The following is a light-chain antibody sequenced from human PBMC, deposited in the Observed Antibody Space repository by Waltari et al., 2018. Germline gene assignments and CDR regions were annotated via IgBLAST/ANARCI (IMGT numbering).Light chain of an antibody. CDR3: QQYYSTPIT. J-gene: IGKJ5*01. CDR1: QSVLDSSNNKNY. CDR2: WAS. V-gene: IGKV4-1*01. Sequence: DIVMTQSPDSLAVSLGERATINCQSSQSVLDSSNNKNYLAWYQHKPGPPPKLLIYWASTRESGVPDRFSGSGSGTDFTLTISSLQAEDVAVYYCQQYYSTPITFGQGTRLEIK.